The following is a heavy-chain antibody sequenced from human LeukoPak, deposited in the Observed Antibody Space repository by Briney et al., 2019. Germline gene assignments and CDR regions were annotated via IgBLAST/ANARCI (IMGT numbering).Heavy chain of an antibody. CDR1: GFTFSIYS. D-gene: IGHD6-19*01. CDR2: ISTSSSTI. V-gene: IGHV3-48*04. CDR3: ARDSSGWYLPEYFQH. J-gene: IGHJ1*01. Sequence: TGGSLRLSCAASGFTFSIYSMNWVRQAPGKGLEWVSYISTSSSTIYYADSVKGRFTISRDNAKNSLYLQMNSLRAEDTAVYYCARDSSGWYLPEYFQHWGQGTLVTVSS.